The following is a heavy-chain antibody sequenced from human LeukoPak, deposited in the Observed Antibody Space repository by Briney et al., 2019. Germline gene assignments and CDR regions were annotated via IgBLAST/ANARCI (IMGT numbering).Heavy chain of an antibody. CDR2: IKQDGSEQ. V-gene: IGHV3-7*01. D-gene: IGHD2-15*01. CDR3: ARDHYCSGGSCYLYYYYYMDV. J-gene: IGHJ6*03. Sequence: GGSLRLSCAASGFTFSSYWMSWVRQAPGKGLEWVANIKQDGSEQYYVDSVKGRFTISRDNAKNSLYLQMNSLRAEDTAVYYCARDHYCSGGSCYLYYYYYMDVWGKGTTVTVSS. CDR1: GFTFSSYW.